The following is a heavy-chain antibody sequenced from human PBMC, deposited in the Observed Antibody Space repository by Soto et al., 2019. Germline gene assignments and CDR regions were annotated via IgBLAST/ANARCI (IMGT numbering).Heavy chain of an antibody. CDR3: ARSRVVPAASGWFDP. Sequence: GSLRLSCAASGFTFSSYGMHWVRQAPGKGLEWVAVIWYDGSNKYYADSVKGRFTISRDNSKNTLYLQMNSLRAEDTAVYYCARSRVVPAASGWFDPWGQGTLVTVSS. CDR1: GFTFSSYG. V-gene: IGHV3-33*01. D-gene: IGHD2-2*01. J-gene: IGHJ5*02. CDR2: IWYDGSNK.